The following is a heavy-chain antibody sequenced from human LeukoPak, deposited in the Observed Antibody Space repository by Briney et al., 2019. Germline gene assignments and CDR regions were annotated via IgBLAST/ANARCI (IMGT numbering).Heavy chain of an antibody. Sequence: GESLKISCEGSGYSFTNYWIGWVRQMPGKGLEWIGIIYPGDSDTRYSPSFQGQVTISADRSISTAYLQWSSLKASDTAMYYCARGFYGGYYYYYYMDVWGKGTTVTVSS. CDR2: IYPGDSDT. V-gene: IGHV5-51*01. CDR1: GYSFTNYW. J-gene: IGHJ6*03. D-gene: IGHD4/OR15-4a*01. CDR3: ARGFYGGYYYYYYMDV.